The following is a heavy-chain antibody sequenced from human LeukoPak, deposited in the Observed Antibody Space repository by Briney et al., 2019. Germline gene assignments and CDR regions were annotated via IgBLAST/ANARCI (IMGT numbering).Heavy chain of an antibody. V-gene: IGHV3-21*01. J-gene: IGHJ4*02. CDR2: ISSSSSYI. D-gene: IGHD3-22*01. CDR3: ARDHSPRLDYYDSSSSPAY. CDR1: GFTFSSYS. Sequence: GGSLRLSCAASGFTFSSYSMYWVRQAPGKGLEWVSSISSSSSYIYYADSVKGRFTISRDNAKNSLYLQMNSLRAEDTAVYYCARDHSPRLDYYDSSSSPAYWGQGTLVTVSS.